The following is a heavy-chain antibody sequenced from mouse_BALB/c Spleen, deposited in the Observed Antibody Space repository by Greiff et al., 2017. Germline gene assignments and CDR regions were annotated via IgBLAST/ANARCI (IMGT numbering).Heavy chain of an antibody. Sequence: EVKLMESGGGLVKPGGSLKLSCAASGFTFSSYAMSWVRQSPEKRLEWVAEISSGGSYTYYPDTVTGRFTISRDNAKNTLYLEMSSLRSEDTAMYYCARDRTTVARGIAMDYWGQGTSVTVSS. D-gene: IGHD1-1*01. CDR1: GFTFSSYA. V-gene: IGHV5-9-4*01. CDR2: ISSGGSYT. J-gene: IGHJ4*01. CDR3: ARDRTTVARGIAMDY.